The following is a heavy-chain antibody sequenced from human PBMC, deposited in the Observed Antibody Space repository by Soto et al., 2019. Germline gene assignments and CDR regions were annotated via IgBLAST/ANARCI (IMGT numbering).Heavy chain of an antibody. J-gene: IGHJ4*02. CDR3: ARFXVLGYCTNGVCPPRFDY. Sequence: ASVKVSCKASCYTFTSDGISCVRQAPVQWLEWMGWISAYNGNTNYAQKLQGRVTMTTDTSTSTAYMELRSLRSDDTPVYYCARFXVLGYCTNGVCPPRFDYWGQG. CDR1: CYTFTSDG. CDR2: ISAYNGNT. V-gene: IGHV1-18*01. D-gene: IGHD2-8*01.